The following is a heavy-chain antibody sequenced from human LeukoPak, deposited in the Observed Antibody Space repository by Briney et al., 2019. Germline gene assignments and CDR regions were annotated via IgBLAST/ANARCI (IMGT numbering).Heavy chain of an antibody. CDR3: ARDQGIGDASDI. CDR2: INVILDTA. V-gene: IGHV1-69*04. Sequence: GSSVKVSCKASGGTFSSYAISWVRQAPGQGLEWMGRINVILDTANYAQKFQGRVTIIADISTSTSYMELSSLRSEDTAVYYCARDQGIGDASDIWGQGTLVTVSS. CDR1: GGTFSSYA. J-gene: IGHJ4*02. D-gene: IGHD2-21*01.